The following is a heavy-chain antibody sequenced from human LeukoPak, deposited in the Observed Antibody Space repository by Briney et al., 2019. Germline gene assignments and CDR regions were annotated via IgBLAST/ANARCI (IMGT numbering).Heavy chain of an antibody. CDR2: IIPILGIA. D-gene: IGHD2-15*01. CDR3: ARDREGYCSGGSCPFDY. V-gene: IGHV1-69*04. Sequence: SVTVSFTASGGTFSSYAISWVRQAPGQGLEWMGRIIPILGIANYAQKFQGRVTITADKSTSTAYMELSSLRSEDTAVYYCARDREGYCSGGSCPFDYWGQGTLVTVSS. CDR1: GGTFSSYA. J-gene: IGHJ4*02.